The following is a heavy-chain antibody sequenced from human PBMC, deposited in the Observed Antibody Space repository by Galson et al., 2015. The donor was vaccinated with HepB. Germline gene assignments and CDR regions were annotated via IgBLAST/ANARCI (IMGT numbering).Heavy chain of an antibody. CDR2: INPISGST. CDR3: AGERYSQDLKQFDY. D-gene: IGHD5-18*01. J-gene: IGHJ4*02. V-gene: IGHV1-2*02. Sequence: SVTVSCKASGSSFTGYYMHWVRQAPGQGLEWMGGINPISGSTKYAQKLQGRVTMTRDTSISTVYMELTSLRSDDTAIYYCAGERYSQDLKQFDYWGQGTLVTVSS. CDR1: GSSFTGYY.